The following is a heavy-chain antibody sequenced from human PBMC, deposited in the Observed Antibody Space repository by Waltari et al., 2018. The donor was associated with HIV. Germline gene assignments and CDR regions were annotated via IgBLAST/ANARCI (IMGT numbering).Heavy chain of an antibody. D-gene: IGHD3-10*01. CDR2: IYYSGST. J-gene: IGHJ4*02. Sequence: QVQLQESGPGLVKPSETLSLTCTVSGGSISSYYWSWIRQPPGKGLEWIGYIYYSGSTNYNPSLKSRVTISVDTSKNQFSLKLSSVTAADTAVYYCARVGPLWFGESAFFDYWGQGTLVTVSS. V-gene: IGHV4-59*01. CDR1: GGSISSYY. CDR3: ARVGPLWFGESAFFDY.